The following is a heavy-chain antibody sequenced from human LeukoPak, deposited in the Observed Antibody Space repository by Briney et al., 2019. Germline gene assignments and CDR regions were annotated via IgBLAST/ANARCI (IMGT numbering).Heavy chain of an antibody. CDR1: GFTFSSYA. V-gene: IGHV3-23*01. J-gene: IGHJ6*03. CDR2: ISGSGGST. CDR3: AKDPDYSNYFYMDV. Sequence: PGGSLRLSCAASGFTFSSYAMSWVRQAPGKGLEWVSAISGSGGSTYYADSVKGRFTISRDNSKNTLYLQMNSLRAEDTAVYYCAKDPDYSNYFYMDVWGKGTTVTVSS. D-gene: IGHD4-11*01.